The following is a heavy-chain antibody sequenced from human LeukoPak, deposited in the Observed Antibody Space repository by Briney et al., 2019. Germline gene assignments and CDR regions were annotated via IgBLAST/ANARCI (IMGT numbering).Heavy chain of an antibody. CDR1: GFTFSDYY. D-gene: IGHD3-3*01. CDR2: ISISGSTI. Sequence: GGSLRLPCAASGFTFSDYYMSWIRQAPGKGLEWVSYISISGSTIYYADSVKGRFTISRDNAKNSLYLQMNSLRAEDTAVYYCARGCSLEWLTTNYYYYYYMDVWGKGTTVTVSS. J-gene: IGHJ6*03. CDR3: ARGCSLEWLTTNYYYYYYMDV. V-gene: IGHV3-11*04.